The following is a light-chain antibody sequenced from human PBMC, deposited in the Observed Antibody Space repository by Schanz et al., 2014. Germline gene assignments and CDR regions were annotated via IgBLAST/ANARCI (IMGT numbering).Light chain of an antibody. V-gene: IGKV1-5*01. CDR3: QQSISYPYT. CDR2: DAS. J-gene: IGKJ2*01. Sequence: GDRVTITCRASQSISTWLAWYQQKPGKAPKLLIYDASSLESGVPSRFSGSGSGADFTLTISSLQPEDFATYYCQQSISYPYTFGQGTKVEIK. CDR1: QSISTW.